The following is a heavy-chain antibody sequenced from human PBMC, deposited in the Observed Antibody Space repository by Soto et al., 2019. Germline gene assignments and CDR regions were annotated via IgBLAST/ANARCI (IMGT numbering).Heavy chain of an antibody. V-gene: IGHV1-3*01. CDR3: ARGVEVVEYYYYYMDV. J-gene: IGHJ6*03. Sequence: QVQLVQSGAEVKKPGASVKVSCKASGYTFTSYAMHWVSQAPGQRLEWMGWINAGNGNTKYSQKFQGRVTITRDTSASTAYRDMSSLRSEDTAVYYCARGVEVVEYYYYYMDVWGKGTTVTVSS. CDR1: GYTFTSYA. CDR2: INAGNGNT. D-gene: IGHD3-22*01.